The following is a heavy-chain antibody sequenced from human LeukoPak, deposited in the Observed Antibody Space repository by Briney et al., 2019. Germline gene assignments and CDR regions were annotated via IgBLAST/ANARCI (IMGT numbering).Heavy chain of an antibody. Sequence: PGGSLRLSCAASGFTFGSYGMHWVRQAPGKGLEWVAVISYDGSNEYYADSVKGRFTISRDNSKNTLYLQMNSLRAEDTAVYYCARDSTTSGWYDDWFDPWGQGTLVTVSS. D-gene: IGHD6-19*01. CDR2: ISYDGSNE. CDR3: ARDSTTSGWYDDWFDP. V-gene: IGHV3-30*03. CDR1: GFTFGSYG. J-gene: IGHJ5*02.